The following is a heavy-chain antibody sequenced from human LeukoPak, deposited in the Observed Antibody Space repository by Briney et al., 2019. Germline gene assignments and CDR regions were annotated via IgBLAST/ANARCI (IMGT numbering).Heavy chain of an antibody. V-gene: IGHV3-33*01. CDR1: GFTFSSYG. CDR3: ARERLHPQYYYYYGMDV. Sequence: GGSLRLSCAASGFTFSSYGRHWVRQAPGKGLEWVAVIWYDGSNKYYADSVKGRFTISRDNSKNTLYLQMNSLRAEDTAVYYCARERLHPQYYYYYGMDVWGQGTTVTVSS. D-gene: IGHD5/OR15-5a*01. CDR2: IWYDGSNK. J-gene: IGHJ6*02.